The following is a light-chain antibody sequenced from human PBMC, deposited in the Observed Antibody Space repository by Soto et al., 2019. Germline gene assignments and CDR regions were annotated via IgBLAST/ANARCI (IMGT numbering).Light chain of an antibody. J-gene: IGKJ2*01. CDR1: QSVSSK. V-gene: IGKV3-15*01. CDR3: QQYSNWPPYT. CDR2: AAS. Sequence: EIVMTQSPATLSVSPGERATLSCRAGQSVSSKLAWYQQKPGQAPRLLIYAASTRATGIPARFSGSGSGTEFTLTITSLQSEDFAVYYCQQYSNWPPYTFGQGTKLEIK.